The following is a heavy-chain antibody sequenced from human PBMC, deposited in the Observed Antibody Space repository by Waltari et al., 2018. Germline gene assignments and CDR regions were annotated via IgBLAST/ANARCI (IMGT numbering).Heavy chain of an antibody. Sequence: QVQLQESGPGLVKPSETLSLTCTVSGGSISSYYWSWIRQTPGKGLEWIGYIYYSGSTNYNPSLKSRVTISVDTSKNQFSLKLSSVTAADTAVYYCARGAARPTIVPYYFDYWGQGTLVTVSS. CDR2: IYYSGST. V-gene: IGHV4-59*01. J-gene: IGHJ4*02. CDR3: ARGAARPTIVPYYFDY. CDR1: GGSISSYY. D-gene: IGHD6-6*01.